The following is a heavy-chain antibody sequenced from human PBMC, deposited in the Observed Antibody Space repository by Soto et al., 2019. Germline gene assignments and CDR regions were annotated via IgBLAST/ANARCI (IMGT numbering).Heavy chain of an antibody. D-gene: IGHD3-22*01. CDR3: AKDLERGITYYYDSSGYYYPDYYYYGMDV. Sequence: GKGLEWVAVISHDGSNKYYADSVKGRFTISRDNSKNTLYLQMNSLRAEDTAVYYCAKDLERGITYYYDSSGYYYPDYYYYGMDVWGQGTTVTVSS. J-gene: IGHJ6*02. CDR2: ISHDGSNK. V-gene: IGHV3-30*18.